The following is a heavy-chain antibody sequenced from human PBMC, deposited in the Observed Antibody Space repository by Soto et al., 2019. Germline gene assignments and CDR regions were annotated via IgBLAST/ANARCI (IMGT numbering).Heavy chain of an antibody. CDR1: GFTFSNYY. J-gene: IGHJ4*02. V-gene: IGHV3-11*01. CDR3: ARWATTASYFDY. D-gene: IGHD4-17*01. Sequence: PGGSLRLSCAASGFTFSNYYMSWIRQAPGKGLEWVSYISSTGSTIYYADFVKGRFSISRENAKNSLFLQMNSLRVEDTAVYYCARWATTASYFDYWGQGTLVTVSS. CDR2: ISSTGSTI.